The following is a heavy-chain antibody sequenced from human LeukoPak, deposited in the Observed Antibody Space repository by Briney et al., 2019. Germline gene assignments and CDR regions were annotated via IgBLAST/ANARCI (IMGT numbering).Heavy chain of an antibody. V-gene: IGHV4-34*01. CDR3: ARGRRSVTLHAFDI. Sequence: SETLSLTCAAYGGSFSGYYWSWIRQPPGKGLEWIGEINHSGSTNYNPSLKSRVTISVDTSKNQFSLKLSSVTAADTAVYYCARGRRSVTLHAFDIWGQGTMVTVSS. CDR1: GGSFSGYY. CDR2: INHSGST. D-gene: IGHD4-17*01. J-gene: IGHJ3*02.